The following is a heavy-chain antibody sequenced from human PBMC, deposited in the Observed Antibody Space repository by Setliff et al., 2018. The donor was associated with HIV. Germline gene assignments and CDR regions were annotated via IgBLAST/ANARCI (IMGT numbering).Heavy chain of an antibody. J-gene: IGHJ4*02. CDR2: IKSKSDGGTI. CDR3: VRDHHGSGAFDY. Sequence: PGGSLRLSCAAPGFTFNNAWMNWVRQAPGKGLEWVGRIKSKSDGGTIEYAAPVKDRFRISGDDSKQSLYLQMNSLKTEDTAVYYCVRDHHGSGAFDYWGQGTLVTVSS. CDR1: GFTFNNAW. D-gene: IGHD3-10*01. V-gene: IGHV3-15*01.